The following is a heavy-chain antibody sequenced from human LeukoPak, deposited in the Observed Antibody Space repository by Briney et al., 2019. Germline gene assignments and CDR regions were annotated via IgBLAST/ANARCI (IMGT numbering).Heavy chain of an antibody. V-gene: IGHV4-39*07. CDR2: IYYSGST. D-gene: IGHD3-10*01. Sequence: SETLSLTCTVSGGSISSSSHYWGWIRQPPGKGLEWIGSIYYSGSTYYNPSLKSRVTISVDASKNQFSLKLSSVTAADTAVYYCARDRGRWFGELLGFDYWGQGTLVTVSS. CDR3: ARDRGRWFGELLGFDY. J-gene: IGHJ4*02. CDR1: GGSISSSSHY.